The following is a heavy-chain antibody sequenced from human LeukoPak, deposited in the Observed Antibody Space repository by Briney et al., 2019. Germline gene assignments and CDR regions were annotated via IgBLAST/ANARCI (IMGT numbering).Heavy chain of an antibody. V-gene: IGHV4-34*01. Sequence: SETLSLTCAVYGGSFSGYYWSWIRQPPGKGLEWIGEINHSGSTNYNPSLKSRVTISVDTSKNQFSLKLSSVTAADTAVYYCARGLRDTDAFDIWGQGTMVTVSS. J-gene: IGHJ3*02. D-gene: IGHD2-21*01. CDR3: ARGLRDTDAFDI. CDR2: INHSGST. CDR1: GGSFSGYY.